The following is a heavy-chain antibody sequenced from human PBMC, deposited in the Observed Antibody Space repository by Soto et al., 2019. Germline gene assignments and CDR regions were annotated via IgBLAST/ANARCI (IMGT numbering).Heavy chain of an antibody. CDR1: GYTFHNYG. D-gene: IGHD4-17*01. J-gene: IGHJ5*02. CDR2: ISAYNYNT. CDR3: AFGTTVPFFDP. Sequence: ASVKVSCKASGYTFHNYGVNWVRQAPGHGLEWMGRISAYNYNTHYAQNFEGRVTMTTDTSTSTAYMELRSLRSDDTAVYYCAFGTTVPFFDPWGQGTLVTVSS. V-gene: IGHV1-18*01.